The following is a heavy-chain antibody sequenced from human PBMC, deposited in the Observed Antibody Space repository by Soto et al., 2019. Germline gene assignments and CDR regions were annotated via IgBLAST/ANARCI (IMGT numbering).Heavy chain of an antibody. CDR3: ASNRLDDYGDYVGGGGYYYGMDV. V-gene: IGHV1-2*02. J-gene: IGHJ6*02. Sequence: ASVKVSCKASGYTFTGYYMHWVRQAPGQGLEWMGWINPNSGGTNYAQKFQGRVTMTRDTSTSTAYMELRSLRSDDTAVYYCASNRLDDYGDYVGGGGYYYGMDVWGQGTTVTVSS. CDR1: GYTFTGYY. D-gene: IGHD4-17*01. CDR2: INPNSGGT.